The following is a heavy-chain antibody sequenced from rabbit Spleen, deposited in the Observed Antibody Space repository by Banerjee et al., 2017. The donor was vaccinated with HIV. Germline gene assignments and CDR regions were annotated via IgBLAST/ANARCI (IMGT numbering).Heavy chain of an antibody. CDR3: ARGGAGADSGGCATFDL. J-gene: IGHJ6*01. CDR2: INMVTGKG. Sequence: QEQLEESGGGLVKPEGSLTLTCKASGVSFNDKDVMCWVRQAPGKGLEWITCINMVTGKGVYASWAKGRFIMSRTSSTKVTLQMTSLTAADTATYFCARGGAGADSGGCATFDLWGPGTLVTVS. CDR1: GVSFNDKDV. V-gene: IGHV1S45*01. D-gene: IGHD6-1*01.